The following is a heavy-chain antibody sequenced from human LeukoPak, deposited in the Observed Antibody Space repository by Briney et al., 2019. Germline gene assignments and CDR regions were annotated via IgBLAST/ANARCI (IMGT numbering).Heavy chain of an antibody. Sequence: SETLSLTCTASGGSISSGGYYWSWIRQHPGKGLEWIGYIYYSGSTYYNPSLKSRVTISVDTSKNQFSLKLSSVTAADTAVYYCARDLVVVPARFGMDVWGQGTTVTVSS. CDR2: IYYSGST. CDR1: GGSISSGGYY. J-gene: IGHJ6*02. CDR3: ARDLVVVPARFGMDV. V-gene: IGHV4-31*03. D-gene: IGHD2-2*01.